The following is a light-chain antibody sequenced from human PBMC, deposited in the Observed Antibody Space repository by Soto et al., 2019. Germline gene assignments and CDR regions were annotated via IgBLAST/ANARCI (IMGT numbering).Light chain of an antibody. CDR1: SSDVGSYDH. J-gene: IGLJ2*01. V-gene: IGLV2-18*02. CDR2: DVS. Sequence: QSALTQPPSVSGSPGQSVTISCTGTSSDVGSYDHVSWYQQPPGTAPKLMIYDVSNRPSGVPDRFSGSKSGNTASLTISGLQAEDEAAYYCTSDTSSSTVVFGGGTKLTVL. CDR3: TSDTSSSTVV.